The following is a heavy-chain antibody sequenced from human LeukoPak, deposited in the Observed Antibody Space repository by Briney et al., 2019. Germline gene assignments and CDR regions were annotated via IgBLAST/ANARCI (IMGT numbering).Heavy chain of an antibody. J-gene: IGHJ4*02. CDR1: GGSISSGHYY. CDR2: VHSSGNT. V-gene: IGHV4-39*07. D-gene: IGHD7-27*01. CDR3: ARDLGNWDIDY. Sequence: PSETLSLTCTVSGGSISSGHYYWGWIRQPPGKGLEWIGSVHSSGNTYYYPSLKSRVIISKDTSKNQFSLKVTSVTAADTAVYYCARDLGNWDIDYWGQGILVTVSS.